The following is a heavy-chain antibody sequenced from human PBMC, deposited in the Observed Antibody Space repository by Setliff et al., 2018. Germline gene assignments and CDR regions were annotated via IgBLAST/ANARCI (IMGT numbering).Heavy chain of an antibody. Sequence: PGGSLRLSCAASGFTFSNNWMHWVRPVPGKGLVWVSRINGVGNERNYAASVQGRFIISRDNAKNMVFLQMNSLRVEDSAVYYCARDQVYGSSWYYYYYGMDVGGQGTTVTVSS. J-gene: IGHJ6*02. CDR3: ARDQVYGSSWYYYYYGMDV. D-gene: IGHD6-13*01. CDR1: GFTFSNNW. V-gene: IGHV3-74*01. CDR2: INGVGNER.